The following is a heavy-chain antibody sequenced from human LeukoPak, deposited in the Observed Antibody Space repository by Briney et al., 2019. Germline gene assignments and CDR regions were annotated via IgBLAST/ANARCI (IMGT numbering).Heavy chain of an antibody. J-gene: IGHJ5*02. D-gene: IGHD3-3*01. CDR3: ARDAASGNNWFDP. CDR1: GFSFSSYS. V-gene: IGHV3-48*01. CDR2: ISPSSSSI. Sequence: PGGSLRLSCAASGFSFSSYSLNWVRQAPGKGLEWVSCISPSSSSIYYADSVRGRFTISRDNARNTLYLQMNSLSTEDTALFYCARDAASGNNWFDPWGQGTLVTVSS.